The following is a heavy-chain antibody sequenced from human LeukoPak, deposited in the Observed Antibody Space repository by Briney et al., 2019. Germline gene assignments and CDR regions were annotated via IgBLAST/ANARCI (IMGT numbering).Heavy chain of an antibody. CDR3: AKDQRTISSSWYVDWFDP. CDR2: ISGSGGST. V-gene: IGHV3-23*01. D-gene: IGHD6-13*01. J-gene: IGHJ5*02. Sequence: GGSLRLSCAASGFTFSGSAMHWVRQAPGKGLEWVSAISGSGGSTYYADSVKGRFTISRDNSKNTLYLQMNSLRAEDTAVYYCAKDQRTISSSWYVDWFDPWGQGTLVTVSS. CDR1: GFTFSGSA.